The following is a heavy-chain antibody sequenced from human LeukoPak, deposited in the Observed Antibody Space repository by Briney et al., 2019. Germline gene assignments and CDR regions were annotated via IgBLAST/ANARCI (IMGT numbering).Heavy chain of an antibody. CDR2: INPNSGVT. J-gene: IGHJ4*02. Sequence: ASVKVSCKASRYTFTGYYIHWVRQAPGQGLEWMGWINPNSGVTNYEQKFQGRVTMARVTSISTAYMELSSLRSDDTAVYYCARGAHASGWYGDFDYWGQGTLVTVSS. CDR1: RYTFTGYY. CDR3: ARGAHASGWYGDFDY. V-gene: IGHV1-2*02. D-gene: IGHD6-19*01.